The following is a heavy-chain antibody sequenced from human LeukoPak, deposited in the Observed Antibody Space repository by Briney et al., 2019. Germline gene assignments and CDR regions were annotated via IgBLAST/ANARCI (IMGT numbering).Heavy chain of an antibody. J-gene: IGHJ3*01. D-gene: IGHD6-19*01. Sequence: GGSLRLSCATSGFIFSRYWMSWVRQAPGKGLEWVANINQDESERNYVDSVKGRFTISRDNAKNSLDLQMNSLRAEDTAVYYCARYGNGEWLAHYDVWGQGTMVTVAS. CDR3: ARYGNGEWLAHYDV. CDR2: INQDESER. V-gene: IGHV3-7*01. CDR1: GFIFSRYW.